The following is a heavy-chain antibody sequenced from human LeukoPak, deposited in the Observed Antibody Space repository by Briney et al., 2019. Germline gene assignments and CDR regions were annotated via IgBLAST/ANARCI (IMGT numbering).Heavy chain of an antibody. Sequence: GGSLRLSCAASGFTFSSYAMSWVRQAPGKGLEWVSAISGSGRSTYYADSVKGRFTISRDNSKITLYLQMNSLRAEDTAVYYCARGPVIVVVPAAIEDWGQGTLVTVSS. V-gene: IGHV3-23*01. CDR2: ISGSGRST. D-gene: IGHD2-2*02. CDR1: GFTFSSYA. J-gene: IGHJ4*02. CDR3: ARGPVIVVVPAAIED.